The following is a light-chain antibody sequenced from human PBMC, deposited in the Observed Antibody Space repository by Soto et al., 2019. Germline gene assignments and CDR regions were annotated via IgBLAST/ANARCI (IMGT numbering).Light chain of an antibody. CDR1: ETISSW. CDR2: KAS. Sequence: IQMTQAPSTLSGSVVERVTITCGSSETISSWLAWYQQKPGTAPKLLIYKASTLKSGVPSRFSGSGSGTEFTPKIRSLQPDDFETYYCPQYNSSSEPFAQRSXVEIK. V-gene: IGKV1-5*03. CDR3: PQYNSSSEP. J-gene: IGKJ1*01.